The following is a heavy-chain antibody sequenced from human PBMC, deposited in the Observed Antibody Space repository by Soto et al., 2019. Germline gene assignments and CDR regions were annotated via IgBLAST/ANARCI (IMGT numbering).Heavy chain of an antibody. CDR2: INPSGGST. J-gene: IGHJ6*02. CDR3: ARVERWGPYGMDV. V-gene: IGHV1-46*03. D-gene: IGHD4-17*01. Sequence: QVQLVQSGAEVKKPGASVKVSCKASGYTFTSYYMHWVRQAPGQGLEWMGIINPSGGSTSYAQKFEGRVTMTRDTSTSTGYMELSSLRSEDTAVYYCARVERWGPYGMDVWGQGTTVTVSS. CDR1: GYTFTSYY.